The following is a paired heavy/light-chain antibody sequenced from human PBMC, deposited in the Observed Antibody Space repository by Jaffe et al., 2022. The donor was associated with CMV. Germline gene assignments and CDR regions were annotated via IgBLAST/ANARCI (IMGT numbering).Heavy chain of an antibody. V-gene: IGHV3-7*03. D-gene: IGHD6-13*01. Sequence: EVQLVESGGGLVQPGGSLRLSCAASGFTFSSFWINWVRQAPGKGLEWVANIKQDGSEKYYVDSVKGRFTISRDNAKNLLYLQMNSLRAEDTAVYYCARDVGGSSWYHSNWYFDLWGRGTLVTVSS. J-gene: IGHJ2*01. CDR1: GFTFSSFW. CDR2: IKQDGSEK. CDR3: ARDVGGSSWYHSNWYFDL.
Light chain of an antibody. CDR3: QSYDSSLSGSV. J-gene: IGLJ3*02. V-gene: IGLV1-40*01. Sequence: QSVLTQPPSVSGAPGQRVTISCTGSSSNIGAGYDVHWYQKLPKTAPKLLIYDNNNRPSGVPDRFSGSKSGTSASLAITGLQAEDEADYYCQSYDSSLSGSVFGGGTKLTVL. CDR1: SSNIGAGYD. CDR2: DNN.